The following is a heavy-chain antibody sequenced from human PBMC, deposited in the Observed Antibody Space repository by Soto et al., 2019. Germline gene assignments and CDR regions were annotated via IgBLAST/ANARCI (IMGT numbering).Heavy chain of an antibody. D-gene: IGHD2-21*01. CDR2: VYFSGST. CDR1: GDSISNYH. V-gene: IGHV4-59*01. Sequence: QVQLQESGPGLVKPSETLSLTCTVSGDSISNYHWSWIRQPPGKGLEWIGYVYFSGSTHYNPSLKSRVTISLDTSKSQFSLRLNSVTAADTAVYYCAREGVWSGETFFDYWGQGILVTVSS. J-gene: IGHJ4*02. CDR3: AREGVWSGETFFDY.